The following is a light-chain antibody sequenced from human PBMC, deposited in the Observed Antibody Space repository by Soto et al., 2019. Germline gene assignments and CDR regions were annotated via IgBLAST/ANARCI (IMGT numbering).Light chain of an antibody. CDR1: QTIISL. CDR2: KAS. V-gene: IGKV1-5*03. Sequence: DIQMTQSPSTLSGSVGDRVTITCRASQTIISLLAWYQQKPGKAPKLLIYKASTLKSGVPSRFSGSGSGTEFTLTISSLQPEDFATYYCLQDYDYPWTFGQGTKVDIK. J-gene: IGKJ1*01. CDR3: LQDYDYPWT.